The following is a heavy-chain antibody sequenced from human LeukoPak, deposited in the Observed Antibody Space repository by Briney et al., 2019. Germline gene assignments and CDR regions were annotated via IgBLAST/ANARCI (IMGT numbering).Heavy chain of an antibody. CDR3: ARDKGWHEFDY. Sequence: ASVKVSCKXSGYTFTGNYMHWVRQAPGQGLEWMGRINPNSGGTNYSQKFQGRVTMTRDTSISTAYMELSRLRSDDTAVYYCARDKGWHEFDYWAREPWSPSPQ. V-gene: IGHV1-2*06. CDR1: GYTFTGNY. J-gene: IGHJ4*02. D-gene: IGHD6-19*01. CDR2: INPNSGGT.